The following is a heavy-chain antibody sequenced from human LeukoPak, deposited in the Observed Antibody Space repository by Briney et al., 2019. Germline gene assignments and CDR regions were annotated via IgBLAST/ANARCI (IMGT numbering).Heavy chain of an antibody. J-gene: IGHJ4*02. D-gene: IGHD3-3*01. Sequence: GASVKVSGKASGYTVSRYGISWVRQAPGQGVEWMGWSTPYNGNTNYAHQLQGRVTMTTDTSTSTAYMELRSLRSDDTAVYYCARAVPPSLEWFYYWGRGTLVTVSS. CDR2: STPYNGNT. CDR3: ARAVPPSLEWFYY. V-gene: IGHV1-18*01. CDR1: GYTVSRYG.